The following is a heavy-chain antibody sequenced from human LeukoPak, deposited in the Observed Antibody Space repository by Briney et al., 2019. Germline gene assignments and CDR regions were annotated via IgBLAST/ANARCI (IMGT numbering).Heavy chain of an antibody. CDR1: GITFGNNW. J-gene: IGHJ5*02. CDR2: INSDGGGA. CDR3: ARDVPHNWFDT. V-gene: IGHV3-74*01. Sequence: GGSLRLSCAASGITFGNNWMHWVRQGPGKGLVWISRINSDGGGAIYADSVKGRFTVSRDNAKNTLYLQMNSLKAEDTAVYYCARDVPHNWFDTWGQGTLVTVSS.